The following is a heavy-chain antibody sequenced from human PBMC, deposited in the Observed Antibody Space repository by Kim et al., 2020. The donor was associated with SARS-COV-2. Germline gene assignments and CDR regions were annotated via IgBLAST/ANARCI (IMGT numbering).Heavy chain of an antibody. D-gene: IGHD2-8*01. V-gene: IGHV3-64D*06. CDR1: GFTFSSYA. CDR3: VKEDSRDNGVPDY. Sequence: GGSLRLSCSASGFTFSSYAMHWVRQAPGKGLEYVSAISSNGGSTYYADSVKGRFTISRDNSKNTLYLQMSSLRAEDTAVYYCVKEDSRDNGVPDYWGQGTLVTVSS. J-gene: IGHJ4*02. CDR2: ISSNGGST.